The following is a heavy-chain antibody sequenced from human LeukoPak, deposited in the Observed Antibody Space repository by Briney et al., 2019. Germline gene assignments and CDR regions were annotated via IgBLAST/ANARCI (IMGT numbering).Heavy chain of an antibody. CDR1: GGSISSGGYY. CDR3: ARVKLEARNRGGMDV. Sequence: PSQTLSLTCTVSGGSISSGGYYWSWIRQHPGKGLEWIGYIHYIGSTYYNPSLKSRLNISVDTSKNHFSLNLSSVTAADTAVYYCARVKLEARNRGGMDVWGQGTTVTVSS. V-gene: IGHV4-31*03. J-gene: IGHJ6*02. CDR2: IHYIGST. D-gene: IGHD1-1*01.